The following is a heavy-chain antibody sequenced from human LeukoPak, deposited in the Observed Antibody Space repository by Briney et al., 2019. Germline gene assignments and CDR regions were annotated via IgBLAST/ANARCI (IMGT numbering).Heavy chain of an antibody. Sequence: GGSLRLSCAVSGFTFSNYWMSWVRQAPGRGLEWVANVRQDGGEGHYVDSVKGRFTVSRDNAENSLYLQLNSLRIEDTAVYYCVTRLCSISACRASSYLSFDVWGKGTTVTVSS. CDR1: GFTFSNYW. V-gene: IGHV3-7*01. CDR3: VTRLCSISACRASSYLSFDV. CDR2: VRQDGGEG. D-gene: IGHD3-10*02. J-gene: IGHJ6*04.